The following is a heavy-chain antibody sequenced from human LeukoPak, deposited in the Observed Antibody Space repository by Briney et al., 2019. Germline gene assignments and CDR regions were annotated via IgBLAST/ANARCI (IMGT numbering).Heavy chain of an antibody. J-gene: IGHJ6*02. Sequence: GRSLRLSCAATGFTFKDYGMHWVRQPPGKGLEWVSSINWNGGGTDYADSVKGRFAISRDNAKNSLYLQLSSLRPEDTALYYCAKHMRATNTYSFFGLDVWGQGTTVTVSS. D-gene: IGHD1-26*01. V-gene: IGHV3-9*01. CDR1: GFTFKDYG. CDR3: AKHMRATNTYSFFGLDV. CDR2: INWNGGGT.